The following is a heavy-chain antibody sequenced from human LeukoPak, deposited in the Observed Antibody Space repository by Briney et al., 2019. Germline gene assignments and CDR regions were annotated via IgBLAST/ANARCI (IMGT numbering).Heavy chain of an antibody. V-gene: IGHV4-59*01. CDR3: VRGYSSGWYQRPTEYYFDY. Sequence: SETLSLTCTVSGGSISSYYWSWIRQPPGKGLEWIGYIYYSGSTNYNPSLKSRVTISVDTSKNQFSLKLSSVTAADTVVYYCVRGYSSGWYQRPTEYYFDYWGQGTLVTVSS. J-gene: IGHJ4*02. CDR1: GGSISSYY. CDR2: IYYSGST. D-gene: IGHD6-19*01.